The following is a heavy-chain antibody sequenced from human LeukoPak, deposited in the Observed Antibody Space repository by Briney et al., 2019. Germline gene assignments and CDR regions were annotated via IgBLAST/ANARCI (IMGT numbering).Heavy chain of an antibody. J-gene: IGHJ4*02. Sequence: SETLSLTCTVSAGSTSSGSYYWGWIRQPPGKGLEWIGSILYSGNTYDNPSLKSRVTISVDTSKNQFSLKLNSVTAADTAVYYCARHRSKWLQSSFDYWGQGTLVTVSS. CDR2: ILYSGNT. D-gene: IGHD5-24*01. CDR1: AGSTSSGSYY. CDR3: ARHRSKWLQSSFDY. V-gene: IGHV4-39*01.